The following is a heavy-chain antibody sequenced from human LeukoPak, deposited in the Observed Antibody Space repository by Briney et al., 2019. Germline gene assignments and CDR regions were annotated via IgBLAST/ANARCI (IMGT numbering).Heavy chain of an antibody. Sequence: SETLSLTCAVYGGSFSGYYWSWIRQPPGKGLEWIGEINHSGSTNYNPSLKSRVTISVDTSKNQFSLKLSSVTAADTAVYYCARSDAFDIWGQGTMVTVSS. CDR2: INHSGST. CDR3: ARSDAFDI. V-gene: IGHV4-34*01. CDR1: GGSFSGYY. J-gene: IGHJ3*02.